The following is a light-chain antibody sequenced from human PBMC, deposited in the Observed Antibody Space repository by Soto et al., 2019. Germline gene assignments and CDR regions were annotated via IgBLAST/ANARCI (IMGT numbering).Light chain of an antibody. J-gene: IGKJ1*01. CDR2: GPS. CDR1: QTFSSN. V-gene: IGKV3-15*01. Sequence: EILMTQSPDTLSASPGERVTLSCRTSQTFSSNLAWYQQKPGQAPRLLIYGPSTRATGIPARFSGSGSGTEFTLTISSLQSEDFAVYDCQQYNNWPPTFGQGTKVDIK. CDR3: QQYNNWPPT.